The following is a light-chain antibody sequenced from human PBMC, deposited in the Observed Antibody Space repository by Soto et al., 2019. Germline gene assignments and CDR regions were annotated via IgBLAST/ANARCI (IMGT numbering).Light chain of an antibody. CDR3: QQYGSSRWT. CDR2: VAS. CDR1: QSVSSSY. J-gene: IGKJ1*01. V-gene: IGKV3-20*01. Sequence: EIVLTQSPGTLSLSPGERATLSCRASQSVSSSYLVWHQQKPGQAPRLLIYVASRRATDIPDRFSGSGSGTDFTLTISRLEPEDFAVYYCQQYGSSRWTFGQGTKVDIK.